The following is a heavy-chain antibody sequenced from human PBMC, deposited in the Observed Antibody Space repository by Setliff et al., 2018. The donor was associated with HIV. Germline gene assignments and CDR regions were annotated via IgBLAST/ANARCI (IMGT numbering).Heavy chain of an antibody. Sequence: SETLSLTCTVSGDFSNIQWWTWMRQSPGLGLQWIGSIHHSGSTYYDPSLKNRVTLSVDTSNNQVSLTLTSVTASDTAVYYCAKQPGGHSFFDHWGQGILVTVSS. V-gene: IGHV4-59*11. J-gene: IGHJ4*02. D-gene: IGHD1-1*01. CDR2: IHHSGST. CDR3: AKQPGGHSFFDH. CDR1: GDFSNIQW.